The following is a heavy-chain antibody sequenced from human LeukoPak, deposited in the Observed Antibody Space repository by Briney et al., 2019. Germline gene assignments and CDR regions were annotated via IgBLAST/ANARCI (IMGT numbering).Heavy chain of an antibody. CDR1: GFTFSSYG. CDR2: IRYDGRKK. V-gene: IGHV3-30*02. Sequence: TGGSLRLSCAASGFTFSSYGMHWVRQAPGKGLEWVAFIRYDGRKKYYADSVQGRFTISRDNSKNTLYLQINSLRAEDTAVYYCAKDGDKYYYDSSGFDIWGQGTMVTVSS. D-gene: IGHD3-22*01. CDR3: AKDGDKYYYDSSGFDI. J-gene: IGHJ3*02.